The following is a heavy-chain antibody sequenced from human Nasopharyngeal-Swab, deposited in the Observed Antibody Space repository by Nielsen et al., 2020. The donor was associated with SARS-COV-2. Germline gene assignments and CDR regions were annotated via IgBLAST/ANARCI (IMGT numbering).Heavy chain of an antibody. CDR1: GGSFSSSSYY. Sequence: GSLRLSCTVSGGSFSSSSYYWGWIRQPPGKGLEWIGGIYEGGSTSYNPSLKGRVTIAVDTSKNQFCLKRTSVTAADTAVYYCASQPSNWFDPWGQGTLVTVSS. CDR2: IYEGGST. CDR3: ASQPSNWFDP. J-gene: IGHJ5*02. V-gene: IGHV4-39*01.